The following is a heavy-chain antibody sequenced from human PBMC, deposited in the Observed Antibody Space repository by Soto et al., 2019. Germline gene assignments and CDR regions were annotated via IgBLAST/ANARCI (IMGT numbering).Heavy chain of an antibody. CDR2: INAYVGET. Sequence: QVRLVQSGDEGNKPGASVKVSCKASGYTFTHYGITWVRQAPGQGLEWTGWINAYVGETKSAQKYQGRITVTMDTSTNTAYLELRSLRSDDTAVYYCARGDGDTLDYWGQGTLVRVS. J-gene: IGHJ4*02. CDR3: ARGDGDTLDY. CDR1: GYTFTHYG. V-gene: IGHV1-18*01.